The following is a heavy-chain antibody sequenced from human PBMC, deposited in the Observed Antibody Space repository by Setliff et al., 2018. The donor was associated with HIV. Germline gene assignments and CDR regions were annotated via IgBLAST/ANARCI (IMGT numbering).Heavy chain of an antibody. Sequence: SETLSLTCAVYGGSFSGYSWSWIRQPPGKGLEWIGYMYEGDSTNYNPSLKSRVTISVDMSKNQFSLKLNSLTAADTAVYYCARFSLLYPPPLSSGAFDIWGQGTMVTVSS. V-gene: IGHV4-34*01. CDR1: GGSFSGYS. D-gene: IGHD2-2*01. CDR2: MYEGDST. CDR3: ARFSLLYPPPLSSGAFDI. J-gene: IGHJ3*02.